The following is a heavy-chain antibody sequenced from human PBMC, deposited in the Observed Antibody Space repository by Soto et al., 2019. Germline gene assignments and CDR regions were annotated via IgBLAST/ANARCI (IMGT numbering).Heavy chain of an antibody. CDR3: ARTTAVPNTLRSRYFFDY. Sequence: SETLSLTCSVSGGSVSNKTDYWIWIRHPPGKRLEWIGYVYYSGTTNYNPSLKSRVTISVDLSKNQFSLRLSSVTTADTALYYCARTTAVPNTLRSRYFFDYWGQGTLVTVSS. CDR2: VYYSGTT. D-gene: IGHD4-17*01. J-gene: IGHJ4*02. V-gene: IGHV4-61*01. CDR1: GGSVSNKTDY.